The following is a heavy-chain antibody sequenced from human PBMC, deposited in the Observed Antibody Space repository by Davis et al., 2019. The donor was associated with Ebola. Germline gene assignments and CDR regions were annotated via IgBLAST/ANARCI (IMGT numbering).Heavy chain of an antibody. CDR3: ARGDFYDSSFADAFDI. Sequence: GGSLRLSCAASGFTFSTYWMSWVRQTPGKGLEWLANIKPDGSEKYYVDSVKGRFAIFRDNAKNSLYLQMNSLRAEDSAVYYCARGDFYDSSFADAFDIWGQGTMVTVST. D-gene: IGHD3-22*01. CDR2: IKPDGSEK. V-gene: IGHV3-7*03. CDR1: GFTFSTYW. J-gene: IGHJ3*02.